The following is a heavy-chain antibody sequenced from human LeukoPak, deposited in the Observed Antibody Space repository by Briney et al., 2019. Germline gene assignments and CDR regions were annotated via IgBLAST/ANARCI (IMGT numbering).Heavy chain of an antibody. D-gene: IGHD6-13*01. J-gene: IGHJ4*02. Sequence: GGSLRLSCSASGFTFSSYWMHWVRQAPGKGLVWVSRINSDGSTTSYADSVKGRFTISRDNAKNTLYLQMNSLSAEDTAVYYCARQQQLSFDYWGQGTLVTVSS. CDR2: INSDGSTT. CDR1: GFTFSSYW. V-gene: IGHV3-74*01. CDR3: ARQQQLSFDY.